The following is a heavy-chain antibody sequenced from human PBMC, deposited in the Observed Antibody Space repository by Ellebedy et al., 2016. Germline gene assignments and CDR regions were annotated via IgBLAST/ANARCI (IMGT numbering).Heavy chain of an antibody. CDR3: VHRTTVTSVDY. CDR1: GFSLTTNAEV. V-gene: IGHV2-5*01. J-gene: IGHJ4*03. CDR2: TYGNDDK. Sequence: SGPTLVKPTQTLTLTCTFSGFSLTTNAEVVGWIRQPPGKALEWLAFTYGNDDKRYNPSLKSRLTITRDTSKNQVVLTLTNMDPVDTATYYCVHRTTVTSVDYWGQGTLVTVSS. D-gene: IGHD4-17*01.